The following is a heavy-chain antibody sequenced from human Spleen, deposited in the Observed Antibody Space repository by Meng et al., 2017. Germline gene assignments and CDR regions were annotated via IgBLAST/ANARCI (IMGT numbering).Heavy chain of an antibody. Sequence: GAPKVSGAASGLTVRRYRMHWGRQAPGMGLGWGSRINSDGSSTSYADPVKRRFTISRDNAKNTLYLQMNSLRAEDTAVYYCATDTAMVIRDYWGQGTLVTRLL. CDR3: ATDTAMVIRDY. J-gene: IGHJ4*02. V-gene: IGHV3-74*01. D-gene: IGHD5-18*01. CDR2: INSDGSST. CDR1: GLTVRRYR.